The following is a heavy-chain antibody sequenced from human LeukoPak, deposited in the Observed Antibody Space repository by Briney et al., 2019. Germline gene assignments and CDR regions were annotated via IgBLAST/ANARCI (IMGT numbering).Heavy chain of an antibody. CDR3: AKGHRSSGSYYFDY. D-gene: IGHD6-19*01. Sequence: PGGSLRLSCAASGFTFSSYGMNWVRQAPGKGLEWVSGISGSGGSTYYADSVKGRFTISRDNSKNTLYLQMNSLRAEDTAVYCCAKGHRSSGSYYFDYWGQGTLVTVSS. CDR1: GFTFSSYG. J-gene: IGHJ4*02. V-gene: IGHV3-23*01. CDR2: ISGSGGST.